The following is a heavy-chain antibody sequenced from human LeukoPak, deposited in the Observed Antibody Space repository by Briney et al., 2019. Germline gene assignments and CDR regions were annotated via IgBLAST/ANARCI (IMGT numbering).Heavy chain of an antibody. V-gene: IGHV4-30-2*01. CDR3: ARFVTAAYFFDY. J-gene: IGHJ4*02. CDR2: IYHSGST. Sequence: PSQTLSLTCTVSGGSISSGGYSWSWIRQPPGKGLEWIGYIYHSGSTYNNPSLKSRITISLDRSKNQFSLKLSSVTAADTAVYYRARFVTAAYFFDYWGQGTLVTVSS. CDR1: GGSISSGGYS. D-gene: IGHD3-10*01.